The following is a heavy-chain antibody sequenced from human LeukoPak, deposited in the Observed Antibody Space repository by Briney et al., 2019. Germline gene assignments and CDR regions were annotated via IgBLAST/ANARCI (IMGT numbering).Heavy chain of an antibody. CDR1: GFTFSSYA. J-gene: IGHJ4*02. D-gene: IGHD3-22*01. Sequence: LRLSCAASGFTFSSYAMSWIRQHPGKGLEWIGNLYNSGTTYYNPSLKSRVTISVDTSKNQFSLKLSSVTAADTAMYYCARLYYYESSGYWNYFDYWGQGTLVTVSS. CDR3: ARLYYYESSGYWNYFDY. V-gene: IGHV4-31*02. CDR2: LYNSGTT.